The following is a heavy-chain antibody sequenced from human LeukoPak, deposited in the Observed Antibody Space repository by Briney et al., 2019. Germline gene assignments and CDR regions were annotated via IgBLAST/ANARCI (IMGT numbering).Heavy chain of an antibody. Sequence: ASVKVSCKASGYTFTGYYMHWVRQAPGQGLEWMGWINSNSGGTNYAQKFQGRVTMTRDTSISTAYMELSRLRSDDTAVYYCASPRGGDGNFYGMDVWGQGTTVTVSS. CDR3: ASPRGGDGNFYGMDV. V-gene: IGHV1-2*02. D-gene: IGHD2-21*01. J-gene: IGHJ6*02. CDR2: INSNSGGT. CDR1: GYTFTGYY.